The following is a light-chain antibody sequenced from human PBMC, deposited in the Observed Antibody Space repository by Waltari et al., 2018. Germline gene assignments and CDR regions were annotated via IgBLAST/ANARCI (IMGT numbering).Light chain of an antibody. CDR3: FSYAGSNNLV. CDR1: SSHVGPDTY. CDR2: EVS. V-gene: IGLV2-8*01. Sequence: QSALTQPPPPPGSPGQSAPIPCPGTSSHVGPDTYVSWYHQHPDNAPHLMIFEVSQRPSGVPDRFSGSKSGNTASLTVSGLQAEDEADYYCFSYAGSNNLVFGGGTKLTVL. J-gene: IGLJ2*01.